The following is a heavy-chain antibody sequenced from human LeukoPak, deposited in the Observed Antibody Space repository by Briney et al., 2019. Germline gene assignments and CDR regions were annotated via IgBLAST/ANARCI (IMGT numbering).Heavy chain of an antibody. CDR2: IYYSGST. CDR1: GGSISSYY. CDR3: ARVRVDIVAFDY. D-gene: IGHD5-12*01. Sequence: SETLSLTCTVSGGSISSYYWSWIRQPPGKGLEWIGHIYYSGSTNYNPSLKSRVTISVDTSKNQFSLKLSSVTAADTAVYYCARVRVDIVAFDYWGQGTLVTVSS. J-gene: IGHJ4*02. V-gene: IGHV4-59*01.